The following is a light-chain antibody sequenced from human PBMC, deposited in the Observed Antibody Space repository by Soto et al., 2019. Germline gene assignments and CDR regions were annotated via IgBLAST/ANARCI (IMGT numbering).Light chain of an antibody. V-gene: IGKV1-33*01. CDR3: QQYDNLLIT. J-gene: IGKJ3*01. CDR2: DAS. CDR1: QDISNY. Sequence: DIRMTQSPSSLSASVGDRVTITCQASQDISNYLNWYQQKPGKAPKLLIYDASNLETGVPSRFSGSGSGTDFTFTISSLQPEDIATYYCQQYDNLLITFGPGTKVDIK.